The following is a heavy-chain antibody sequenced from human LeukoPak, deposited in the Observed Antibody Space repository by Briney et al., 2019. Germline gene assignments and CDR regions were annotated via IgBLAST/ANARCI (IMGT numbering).Heavy chain of an antibody. J-gene: IGHJ6*03. V-gene: IGHV1-46*01. Sequence: ASVKVSCKASGYTFTSYYMHWVRQAPGQGLEWMGIINPSGGSASYAQKFQGRVTMTRDMSTSTVYMELSSLRSEDTAVYYCAREGYYGSGSYYRAYMDVWGKGTTVTVSS. CDR3: AREGYYGSGSYYRAYMDV. D-gene: IGHD3-10*01. CDR1: GYTFTSYY. CDR2: INPSGGSA.